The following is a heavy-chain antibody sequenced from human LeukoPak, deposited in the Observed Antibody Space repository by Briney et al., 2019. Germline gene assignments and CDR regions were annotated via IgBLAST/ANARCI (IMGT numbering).Heavy chain of an antibody. CDR1: GGTFSSYA. CDR2: IIPIFGTA. V-gene: IGHV1-69*13. J-gene: IGHJ5*02. D-gene: IGHD3-10*01. Sequence: SVKVSCKASGGTFSSYAISWVRQAPGQGLEWMGGIIPIFGTANYAQKFQGRVTITADESTSTAYMELSSLRSEDTAVYYCARLQDYYGSGSYNWFDPWGQGTLVTASS. CDR3: ARLQDYYGSGSYNWFDP.